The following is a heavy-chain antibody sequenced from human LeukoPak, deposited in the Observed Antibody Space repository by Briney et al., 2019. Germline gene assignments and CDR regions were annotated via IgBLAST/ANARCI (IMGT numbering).Heavy chain of an antibody. CDR2: IWYDGSNK. J-gene: IGHJ3*02. CDR1: GFTFSSYG. V-gene: IGHV3-33*01. Sequence: PGRSLRLSCAASGFTFSSYGMHWVRQAPGKGLEWVAVIWYDGSNKYYADSVKGRFTISRDNSKNTLYLQMYSLRAEDTAVYYCARDPGYGDGDAFDIWGQGTMVTVSS. CDR3: ARDPGYGDGDAFDI. D-gene: IGHD4-17*01.